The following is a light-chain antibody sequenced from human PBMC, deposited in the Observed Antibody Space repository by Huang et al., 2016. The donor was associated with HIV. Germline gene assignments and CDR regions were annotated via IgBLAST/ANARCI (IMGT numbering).Light chain of an antibody. J-gene: IGKJ4*01. CDR1: QSVSSSY. V-gene: IGKV3-20*01. CDR2: GAS. Sequence: EIVLTQSPGTLSLSPGARATLSCRASQSVSSSYLAWYQQKPGQAPRLLIYGASSRATGSPDRFSGSGSGTDFTLTISRLEPEDFAVYYCQQYGNSPTFGGGTKVEIK. CDR3: QQYGNSPT.